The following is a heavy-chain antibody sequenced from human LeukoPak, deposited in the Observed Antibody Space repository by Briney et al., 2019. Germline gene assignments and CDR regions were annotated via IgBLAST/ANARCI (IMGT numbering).Heavy chain of an antibody. J-gene: IGHJ4*02. Sequence: GESLKISCKGSGYSFTSYWIGWVRQMPGRGLECMGVTYPGDSDTRYSPSFQGQVTISADKSISTAYLQWSSLKASDTAMYFCARLSRGYGNDNEAYYFDYWGQGTLVTVSS. CDR3: ARLSRGYGNDNEAYYFDY. CDR1: GYSFTSYW. V-gene: IGHV5-51*01. D-gene: IGHD6-25*01. CDR2: TYPGDSDT.